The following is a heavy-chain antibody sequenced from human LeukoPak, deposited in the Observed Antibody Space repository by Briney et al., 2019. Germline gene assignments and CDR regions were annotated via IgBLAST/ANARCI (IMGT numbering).Heavy chain of an antibody. V-gene: IGHV1-2*04. CDR2: INPNSGGT. D-gene: IGHD5-12*01. Sequence: GASVKVSCKASGYTFTGYYMHWVRQAPGQGLEWMGWINPNSGGTNYAQKFQGWVTMTRDTSISTAYMELSRLRSDDTAVYYCARANGYGSDAFDIWGQGTMVTVSS. CDR1: GYTFTGYY. CDR3: ARANGYGSDAFDI. J-gene: IGHJ3*02.